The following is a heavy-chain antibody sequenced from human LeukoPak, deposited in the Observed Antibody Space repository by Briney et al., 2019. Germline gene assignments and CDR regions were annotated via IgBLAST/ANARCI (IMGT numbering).Heavy chain of an antibody. CDR2: ISNDGGGT. CDR3: AKGSSGYFADL. Sequence: QSGGSLRLSCADSGFIFKNYGLIWARQAPGKGLEWVSAISNDGGGTQYADFVEGRFTISRDNSKNTLFLQMSSLRAEDTALYYCAKGSSGYFADLWGQGTLVTVSS. D-gene: IGHD3-22*01. V-gene: IGHV3-23*01. J-gene: IGHJ5*02. CDR1: GFIFKNYG.